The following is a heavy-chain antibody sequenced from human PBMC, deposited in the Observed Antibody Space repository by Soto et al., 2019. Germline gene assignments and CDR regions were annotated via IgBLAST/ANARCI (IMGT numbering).Heavy chain of an antibody. D-gene: IGHD2-8*01. CDR3: ERTRMLESWIDS. J-gene: IGHJ1*01. V-gene: IGHV4-59*01. Sequence: SETLSLTCNVSGSSISSYYWSWIRQPPGKGLEWIGYVYYTGSTLYNPSLKSRVTISVDMSKKEFSLRLSSVIAADTAVYYCERTRMLESWIDSWGQGTPVTVYS. CDR2: VYYTGST. CDR1: GSSISSYY.